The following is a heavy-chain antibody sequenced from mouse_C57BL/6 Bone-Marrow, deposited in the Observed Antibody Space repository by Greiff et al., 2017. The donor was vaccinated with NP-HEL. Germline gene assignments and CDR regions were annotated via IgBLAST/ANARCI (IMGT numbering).Heavy chain of an antibody. V-gene: IGHV5-6*01. Sequence: EVQLVESGGDLVKPGGSLKLSCAASGFTFSSYGMSWVRQTPDKRLEWVATISSGGSYNYYPDRVKGRFTISRDNAKNTLYLQMSSLKSEDTAMYYCARLGGYAWFAYWGQGTLVTVSA. CDR1: GFTFSSYG. CDR3: ARLGGYAWFAY. D-gene: IGHD1-1*02. J-gene: IGHJ3*01. CDR2: ISSGGSYN.